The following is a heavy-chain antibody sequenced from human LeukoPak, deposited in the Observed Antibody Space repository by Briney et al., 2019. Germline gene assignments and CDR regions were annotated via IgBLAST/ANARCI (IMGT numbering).Heavy chain of an antibody. J-gene: IGHJ4*02. D-gene: IGHD5-12*01. CDR3: ARDMVEATTRGIDY. V-gene: IGHV3-21*06. CDR2: ISGIRYNI. CDR1: GFTFSSYA. Sequence: GESLKISCAASGFTFSSYAMSWVRQTPGRGLEWVSSISGIRYNIYYADSVKGRFTISRDDAKNSLYLQMNTLRAEDTGVYYCARDMVEATTRGIDYWGQGTLVTVSS.